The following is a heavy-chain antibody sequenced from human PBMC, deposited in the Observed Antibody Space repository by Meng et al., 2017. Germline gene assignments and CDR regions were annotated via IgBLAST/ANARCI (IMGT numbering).Heavy chain of an antibody. CDR1: GYTFTSYA. V-gene: IGHV1-3*01. CDR2: INAGNGNT. CDR3: ARTPLRYCSGGSCYYFDY. J-gene: IGHJ4*02. Sequence: VQLLQQAAELKKTGASVKVSCKASGYTFTSYAMNWVRQAPGQRLEWMGWINAGNGNTKYSQKFQGRVTITRDTSASTAYMELSSLRSEDTAVYYCARTPLRYCSGGSCYYFDYWGQGTLVTVSS. D-gene: IGHD2-15*01.